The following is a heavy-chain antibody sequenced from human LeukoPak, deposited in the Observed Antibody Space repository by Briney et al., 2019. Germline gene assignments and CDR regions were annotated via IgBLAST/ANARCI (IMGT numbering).Heavy chain of an antibody. CDR2: IAPAGDT. D-gene: IGHD2-21*01. CDR1: GFTFSSYD. Sequence: PGGSLRLSCAASGFTFSSYDMHWVRQAPGKGLEWVSAIAPAGDTYYPASVKGRFTISREKFKNSLYLPKDSLRAGDTAGYYCARAPNCRFGMDVWGQGTTVSVSS. J-gene: IGHJ6*02. CDR3: ARAPNCRFGMDV. V-gene: IGHV3-13*01.